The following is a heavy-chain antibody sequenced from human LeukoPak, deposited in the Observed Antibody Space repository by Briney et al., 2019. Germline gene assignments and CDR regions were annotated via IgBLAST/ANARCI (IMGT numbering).Heavy chain of an antibody. J-gene: IGHJ4*02. D-gene: IGHD5-12*01. CDR2: INHSGST. CDR3: ARGPRGYSGYGLLRFDY. V-gene: IGHV4-34*01. Sequence: SETLSLTCAVYGGSFSDSYWTWIRQPPGKGLEWIGEINHSGSTNYNPSLKSRVSISVDTSKNQFSLKLSSVTAADTAVYYCARGPRGYSGYGLLRFDYWGQGTLVSVSS. CDR1: GGSFSDSY.